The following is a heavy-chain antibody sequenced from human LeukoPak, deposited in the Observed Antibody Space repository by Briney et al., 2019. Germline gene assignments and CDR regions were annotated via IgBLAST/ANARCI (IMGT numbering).Heavy chain of an antibody. V-gene: IGHV3-21*01. D-gene: IGHD3-9*01. CDR2: ITSSSSYI. Sequence: GGSLRLSCAASGFSFSGYNMNWVRQAPGKGLEWVSSITSSSSYIYHADSVKGRFTISRDNATNSLYLQMNSLRAEDTAVYYCARVLRDYYFDYWGQGTLVTVSS. CDR3: ARVLRDYYFDY. CDR1: GFSFSGYN. J-gene: IGHJ4*02.